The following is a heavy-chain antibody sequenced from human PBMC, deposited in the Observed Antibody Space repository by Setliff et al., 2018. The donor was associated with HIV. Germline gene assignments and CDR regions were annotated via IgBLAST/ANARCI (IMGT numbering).Heavy chain of an antibody. V-gene: IGHV4-39*01. D-gene: IGHD3-10*01. CDR3: ASLDGSESPYIYYYYMDV. J-gene: IGHJ6*03. CDR1: GGSISTSRYY. Sequence: SETLSLTCTVSGGSISTSRYYWGWFRQPPGKGLEWIGSINYRGNTYYNPSPKSRAAISVDTSTNQISRKLSSVTAADTAVYYCASLDGSESPYIYYYYMDVWGEGTAVTVSS. CDR2: INYRGNT.